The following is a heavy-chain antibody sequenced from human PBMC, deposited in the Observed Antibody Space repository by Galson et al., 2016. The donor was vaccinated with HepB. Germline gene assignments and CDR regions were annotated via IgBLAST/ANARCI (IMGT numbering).Heavy chain of an antibody. D-gene: IGHD3-16*01. CDR3: ARADDGVVGFEF. CDR2: INHRGTT. J-gene: IGHJ4*02. V-gene: IGHV4-31*03. CDR1: AGSISSGGYY. Sequence: TLSLTCSVSAGSISSGGYYWSWIRQHPGTGLEWIGYINHRGTTYYNPSLSSRAAISVGTSKNQFSLILTSVTAADTAVYYCARADDGVVGFEFWGQGTLVTVSP.